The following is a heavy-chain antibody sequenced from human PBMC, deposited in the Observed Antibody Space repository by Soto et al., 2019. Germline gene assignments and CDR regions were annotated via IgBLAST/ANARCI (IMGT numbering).Heavy chain of an antibody. Sequence: GRSLRLSCAASGFTFSGSAMHWVRQASGKGLEWVGRIRSKANSYATAYAASVKGRFTISRDDSKNTAYLQMNSLKTEDTAVYYCTRDFSVRPRLGGGLESRDYWGQGTLVTVSS. J-gene: IGHJ4*02. CDR2: IRSKANSYAT. CDR1: GFTFSGSA. D-gene: IGHD1-1*01. CDR3: TRDFSVRPRLGGGLESRDY. V-gene: IGHV3-73*01.